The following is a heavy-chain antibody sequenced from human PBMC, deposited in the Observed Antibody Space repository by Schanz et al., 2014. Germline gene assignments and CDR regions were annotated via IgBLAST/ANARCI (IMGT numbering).Heavy chain of an antibody. CDR1: GYTFNNHG. V-gene: IGHV1-18*01. CDR2: ISVYHGHT. CDR3: VRDAGWAFGVYDDMDV. J-gene: IGHJ6*02. Sequence: QVQMVQSGGEVKKPGASATVSCKASGYTFNNHGISWVRQAPGQGLEWMGWISVYHGHTNYAEKVHGRVTMTTDTATSTAYRELRSLIADDSGVYYCVRDAGWAFGVYDDMDVWGQGTSVTVSS. D-gene: IGHD3-10*01.